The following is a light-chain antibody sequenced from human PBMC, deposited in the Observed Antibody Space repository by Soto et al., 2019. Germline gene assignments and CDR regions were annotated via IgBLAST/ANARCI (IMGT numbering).Light chain of an antibody. CDR1: GSDVGAYIF. CDR3: VSFAGGTYV. Sequence: QFALTQPPSASGSPGQSVTISCTGTGSDVGAYIFVSWYQQHPGKAPKLMVYDVNRRPPGVPDRFFGSKSGNTASLTVSGLQAEDEADYYCVSFAGGTYVFGTGTKLTVL. V-gene: IGLV2-8*01. J-gene: IGLJ1*01. CDR2: DVN.